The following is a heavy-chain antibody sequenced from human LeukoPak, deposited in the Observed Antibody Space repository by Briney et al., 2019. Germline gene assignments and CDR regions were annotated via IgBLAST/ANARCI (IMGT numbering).Heavy chain of an antibody. J-gene: IGHJ4*02. CDR2: VSDSGGDT. Sequence: PGGSLRLSCAASGFTFSSYAMSWVRQAPGKGLEWVSAVSDSGGDTYYADSVKGRFTISRDNSKKILYLQMNSLRAEDTAVYYCAKRVLYSSPHPNFDYWGQETLVTVSS. D-gene: IGHD5-18*01. CDR3: AKRVLYSSPHPNFDY. V-gene: IGHV3-23*01. CDR1: GFTFSSYA.